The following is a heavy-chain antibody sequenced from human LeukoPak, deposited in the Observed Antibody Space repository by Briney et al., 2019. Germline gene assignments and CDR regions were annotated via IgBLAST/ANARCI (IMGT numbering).Heavy chain of an antibody. V-gene: IGHV5-51*01. CDR3: ARRDGYCSSTSCYADYYYGMDV. Sequence: GESLQISCQGSGYSFTSYWIGWVRQMPGKGLEWMGIIYPGDSNTTYSPSSQGQVTISADKSISTAYLQWSSLKASDTAMYYCARRDGYCSSTSCYADYYYGMDVWGQGTTVTVSS. J-gene: IGHJ6*02. D-gene: IGHD2-2*01. CDR2: IYPGDSNT. CDR1: GYSFTSYW.